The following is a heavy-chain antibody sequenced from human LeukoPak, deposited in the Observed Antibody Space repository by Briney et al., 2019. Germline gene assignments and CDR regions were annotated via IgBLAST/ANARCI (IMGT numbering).Heavy chain of an antibody. D-gene: IGHD3-10*01. CDR2: ISGSGGST. CDR3: AKGRDYYGSGSYEFQH. Sequence: PGGSLRLSCAASGFTFSSYAMSWVRQAPGKGLEWVSAISGSGGSTYYADSVKGRFTISRDNSKNTLYLQMNSLRAEDTAVYCCAKGRDYYGSGSYEFQHWGQGTLVTVSS. V-gene: IGHV3-23*01. CDR1: GFTFSSYA. J-gene: IGHJ1*01.